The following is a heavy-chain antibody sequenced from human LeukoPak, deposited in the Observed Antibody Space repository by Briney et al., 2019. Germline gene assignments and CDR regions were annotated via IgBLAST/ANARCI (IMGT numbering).Heavy chain of an antibody. CDR1: GGTFSSYA. CDR3: AKDYYGSGSYSEYYYYYYGMDV. CDR2: IIPIFGTA. V-gene: IGHV1-69*05. Sequence: SVKVSCKASGGTFSSYAISWVRQAPGQGLEWMGGIIPIFGTANYAQKFQGRVTITTDESTSTAYMELSSLRAEDTAVYYCAKDYYGSGSYSEYYYYYYGMDVWGQGTTVTVSS. D-gene: IGHD3-10*01. J-gene: IGHJ6*02.